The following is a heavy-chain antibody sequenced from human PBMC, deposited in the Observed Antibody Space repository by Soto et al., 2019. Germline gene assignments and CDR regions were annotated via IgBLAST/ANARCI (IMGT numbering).Heavy chain of an antibody. J-gene: IGHJ4*02. CDR3: TTDPHLLGYCTNGVCYTPDY. CDR2: IKSKTDGGTT. Sequence: GGSLRLSCAASGFTFSNAWMSWVRQAPGKGLEWVGRIKSKTDGGTTDYAAPVKGRFTISRDDSKNTLYLQMNSLKTEDTAVYYCTTDPHLLGYCTNGVCYTPDYWGQGTLVTVSS. D-gene: IGHD2-8*01. V-gene: IGHV3-15*01. CDR1: GFTFSNAW.